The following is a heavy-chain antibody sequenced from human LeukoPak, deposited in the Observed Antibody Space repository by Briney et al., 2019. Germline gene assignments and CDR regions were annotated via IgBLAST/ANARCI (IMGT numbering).Heavy chain of an antibody. D-gene: IGHD3-10*01. CDR2: VYYSGST. Sequence: SETLSLTCTVSGGSISSSSYYWGWIRQPPGKGLEWIGSVYYSGSTNYNPSLKSRVTISVDTSKNQFSLKLSSVTAADTAVYYCARDSRTMVRGVIIYYFDYWGXGTLVTVS. CDR1: GGSISSSSYY. V-gene: IGHV4-39*07. CDR3: ARDSRTMVRGVIIYYFDY. J-gene: IGHJ4*01.